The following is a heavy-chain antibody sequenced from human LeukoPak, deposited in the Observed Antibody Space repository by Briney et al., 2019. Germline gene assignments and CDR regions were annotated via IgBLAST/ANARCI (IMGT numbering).Heavy chain of an antibody. CDR1: GGSISSYY. CDR3: ARGYRYCSSTSCYAHWYFDL. J-gene: IGHJ2*01. CDR2: IYTSGST. Sequence: SETLSLTCTVSGGSISSYYWSWIRQPAGKGLEWIGRIYTSGSTNYNPSLKRRFTMSVDTSKNQFSLKLSSVTAADTAVYYCARGYRYCSSTSCYAHWYFDLWGRGTLVTVSS. D-gene: IGHD2-2*01. V-gene: IGHV4-4*07.